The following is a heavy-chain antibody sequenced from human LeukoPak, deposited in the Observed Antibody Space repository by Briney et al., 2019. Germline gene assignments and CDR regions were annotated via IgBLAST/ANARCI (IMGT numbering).Heavy chain of an antibody. V-gene: IGHV5-51*01. J-gene: IGHJ4*02. CDR1: GYSFTNYW. CDR2: IYPGDSET. D-gene: IGHD3-22*01. CDR3: ARRDYYDNIRTVAAFDY. Sequence: GESLKISCKGSGYSFTNYWIGWVRQMPGKGLEWMGIIYPGDSETRYSPAFQGQVGISADKSTSTAYLQWSSLKASDTAIYYCARRDYYDNIRTVAAFDYWGQGTLVTVSS.